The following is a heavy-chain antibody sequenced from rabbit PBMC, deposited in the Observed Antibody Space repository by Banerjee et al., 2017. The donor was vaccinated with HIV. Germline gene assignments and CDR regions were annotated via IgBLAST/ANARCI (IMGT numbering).Heavy chain of an antibody. CDR3: VSNAIGSYETVL. D-gene: IGHD1-1*01. CDR2: IYAGSSGST. CDR1: GFSFSGHYV. V-gene: IGHV1S45*01. J-gene: IGHJ6*01. Sequence: QEQLVESGGGLVQPEGSLTLTCTASGFSFSGHYVCWVRQAPGKGLEWIACIYAGSSGSTWYASWVNGRFTISKTSSTTVTLQMTRLMAADTATYFCVSNAIGSYETVLWGPGTLVTVS.